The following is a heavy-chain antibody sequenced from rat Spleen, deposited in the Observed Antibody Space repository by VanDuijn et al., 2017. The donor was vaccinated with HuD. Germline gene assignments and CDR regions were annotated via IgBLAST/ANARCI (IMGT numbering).Heavy chain of an antibody. J-gene: IGHJ4*01. CDR3: TRDPPGSSGVMDV. CDR2: MWDDGNT. CDR1: GFSLTSYH. V-gene: IGHV2-63*01. D-gene: IGHD5-1*01. Sequence: QVQLKESGPGLVKPSETLSLTCTVSGFSLTSYHVSWVRQPPGKGLEWMGTMWDDGNTAYNSTLKSRLSISRDTSKNQVFLKMSSLQTDDTGTYYCTRDPPGSSGVMDVWGQGASVTVSS.